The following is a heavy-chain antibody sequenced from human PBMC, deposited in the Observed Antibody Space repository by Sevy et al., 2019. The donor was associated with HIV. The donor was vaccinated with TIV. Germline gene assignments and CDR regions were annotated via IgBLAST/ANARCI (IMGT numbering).Heavy chain of an antibody. Sequence: GGSLRLSCAASGFSFSSYGMHWVRQAPGKGLEWMSYIQYDGNNKDYADSVKGRFTISRDNSKNTLYLQMNSLRVEDTAVFYWVKEGGGEGGDHWGQGTLVTVSS. V-gene: IGHV3-30*02. CDR3: VKEGGGEGGDH. CDR2: IQYDGNNK. J-gene: IGHJ4*02. CDR1: GFSFSSYG. D-gene: IGHD2-21*01.